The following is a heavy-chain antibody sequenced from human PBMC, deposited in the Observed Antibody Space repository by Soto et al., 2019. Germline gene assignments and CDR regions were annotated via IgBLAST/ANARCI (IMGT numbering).Heavy chain of an antibody. CDR1: GGSISSYY. CDR3: ARDVGFGELSGRSDP. D-gene: IGHD3-10*01. CDR2: IYYTGST. V-gene: IGHV4-59*01. Sequence: QVQLQESGPGLVKPSETLSLTCTVSGGSISSYYWSWIRQPPGKGLEWIGYIYYTGSTNYNPSLTCRVPIPVDTSQNQFALKLSSVTAADTPVYYCARDVGFGELSGRSDPWGQGSLVTVSS. J-gene: IGHJ5*02.